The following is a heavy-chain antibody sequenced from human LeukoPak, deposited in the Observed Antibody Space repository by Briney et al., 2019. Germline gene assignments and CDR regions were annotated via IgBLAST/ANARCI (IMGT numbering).Heavy chain of an antibody. CDR1: GGSISNYY. Sequence: PDTLSLTCSVSGGSISNYYWNWLRQPAGKGPEWLGRIYASGSTNYNPSLKRRVTISMDKYKNHFSLNLQSVTAADTAFYYCARDFYGDDGHHPFDYWGQGIQVTVSS. CDR2: IYASGST. J-gene: IGHJ4*02. D-gene: IGHD2/OR15-2a*01. V-gene: IGHV4-4*07. CDR3: ARDFYGDDGHHPFDY.